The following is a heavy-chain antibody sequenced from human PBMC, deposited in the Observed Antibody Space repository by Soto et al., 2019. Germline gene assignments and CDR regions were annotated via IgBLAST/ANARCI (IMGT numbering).Heavy chain of an antibody. Sequence: QVQLVQSGAEVKKPGASVKVSCKASGYTFTNYGINWVRQAPGQGLEWLGWVSAYNGERRYAQRVQARVIMPTDTSTTPAYMELRSLRSDDTAVYYCSRGTSIPASGDYWGQGTLVTVSS. J-gene: IGHJ4*01. D-gene: IGHD6-6*01. CDR3: SRGTSIPASGDY. CDR2: VSAYNGER. V-gene: IGHV1-18*01. CDR1: GYTFTNYG.